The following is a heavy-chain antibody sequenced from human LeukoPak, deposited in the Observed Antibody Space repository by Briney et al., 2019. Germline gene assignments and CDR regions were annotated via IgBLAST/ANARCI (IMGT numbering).Heavy chain of an antibody. D-gene: IGHD7-27*01. Sequence: SETLSLTCTVSGGSISSYYWSWIRQPPGKGLEWIGYIYYSGSTNYNPSLKSRVTISVDTSKNQFSLKLSSVTAADTAVYYCARGPQLGIDYWGQGTLVTVSS. J-gene: IGHJ4*02. CDR2: IYYSGST. CDR3: ARGPQLGIDY. CDR1: GGSISSYY. V-gene: IGHV4-59*01.